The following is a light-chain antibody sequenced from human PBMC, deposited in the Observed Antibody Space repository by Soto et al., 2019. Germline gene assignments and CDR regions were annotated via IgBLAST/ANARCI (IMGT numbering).Light chain of an antibody. CDR2: KAS. V-gene: IGKV1-5*03. J-gene: IGKJ1*01. CDR1: QSISAW. Sequence: DSHMTQSPSTLSSSLGDRVSINVRASQSISAWLAWYQQKPGKAPRLLIYKASTLEIGVPSRFSGSGSGTEFTLTISSLQPDDVAIYYCQQYNDYSWTFGQGTKVDIK. CDR3: QQYNDYSWT.